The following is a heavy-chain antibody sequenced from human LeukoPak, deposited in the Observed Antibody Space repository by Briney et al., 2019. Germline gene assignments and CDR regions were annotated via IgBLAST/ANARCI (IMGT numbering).Heavy chain of an antibody. V-gene: IGHV4-59*01. Sequence: SETLSLTCTVSGGSISSYYWSWIRQPPGKGLEWIGYIYYSGSTNHNPSLKSRVTISVDTSKNQFSLKLSSVTAADMAVYYCARLMVRDHYFDYWGQGTLVTVSS. D-gene: IGHD3-10*01. CDR1: GGSISSYY. CDR2: IYYSGST. CDR3: ARLMVRDHYFDY. J-gene: IGHJ4*02.